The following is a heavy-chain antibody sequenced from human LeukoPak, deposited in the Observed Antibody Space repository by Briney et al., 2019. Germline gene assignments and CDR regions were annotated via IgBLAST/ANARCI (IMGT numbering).Heavy chain of an antibody. CDR2: IFYSGST. D-gene: IGHD3-22*01. J-gene: IGHJ4*02. CDR3: ARLHYDSSGYYSYYFDY. V-gene: IGHV4-31*03. CDR1: GDSISSGGYY. Sequence: SETLSLPCTVSGDSISSGGYYWSWIRQHPGKGLEWIGNIFYSGSTYHNPSLKSRVTISVDTSKNQFSLKLSSVTAADTAVYYCARLHYDSSGYYSYYFDYWGQGTLVTVSS.